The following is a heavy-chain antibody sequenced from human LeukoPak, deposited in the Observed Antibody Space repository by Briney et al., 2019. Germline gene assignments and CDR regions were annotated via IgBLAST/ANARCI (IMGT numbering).Heavy chain of an antibody. CDR1: GFTFSSYS. D-gene: IGHD6-13*01. V-gene: IGHV3-21*01. J-gene: IGHJ4*02. CDR3: ARTTLAAAGNSH. Sequence: GGSLRLSCAASGFTFSSYSMNWVRQAPGKGLEWVSSISSSSSYIYYADSVKGRFTISRDNVKNSLYLQMNSLRAEDTAVYYCARTTLAAAGNSHWGQGTLVTVSS. CDR2: ISSSSSYI.